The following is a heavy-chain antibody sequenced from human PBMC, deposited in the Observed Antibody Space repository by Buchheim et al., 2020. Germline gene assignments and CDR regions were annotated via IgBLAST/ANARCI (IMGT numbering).Heavy chain of an antibody. V-gene: IGHV4-39*01. CDR1: GGSISSSSYY. J-gene: IGHJ4*02. CDR3: ARFSGGLSKNNYYFDY. CDR2: IYYSGST. Sequence: QLQLQESGPGLVKPSETLSLTCTVSGGSISSSSYYWGWIRQPPGKGLEWIGNIYYSGSTYYNPSLRSRVTISVDTSKNQFSLKLSSVTAADTAVYYCARFSGGLSKNNYYFDYWGQGT. D-gene: IGHD1/OR15-1a*01.